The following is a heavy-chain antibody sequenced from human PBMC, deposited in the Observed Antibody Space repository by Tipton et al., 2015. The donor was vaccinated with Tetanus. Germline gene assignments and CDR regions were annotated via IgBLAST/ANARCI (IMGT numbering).Heavy chain of an antibody. CDR1: GASISNFY. D-gene: IGHD3-3*01. J-gene: IGHJ5*02. Sequence: TLSLTCTVSGASISNFYWSWIRQPPGKGPEWIAYVSSSGRTNYNPSLKSRVTISVDTSSSQFSLRLTSVTAADTAVYFCAGVLRSESVGWFDPWGQGTLVTVSS. V-gene: IGHV4-59*12. CDR3: AGVLRSESVGWFDP. CDR2: VSSSGRT.